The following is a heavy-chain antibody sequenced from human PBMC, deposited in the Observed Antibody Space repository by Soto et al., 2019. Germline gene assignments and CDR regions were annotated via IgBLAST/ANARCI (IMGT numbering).Heavy chain of an antibody. CDR3: AGDSDEKTGSVLRFLEWLPHAPLDAFAI. CDR2: IYYSGST. Sequence: SETLSLTCTVSGGSISSGGYYWSWIRQHPGKGLEWIGYIYYSGSTYYNPSLKSRVTISVDTSKNQFSLKLSSVTAADTAVYYCAGDSDEKTGSVLRFLEWLPHAPLDAFAIWGQGTMVTVSS. D-gene: IGHD3-3*01. V-gene: IGHV4-31*03. J-gene: IGHJ3*02. CDR1: GGSISSGGYY.